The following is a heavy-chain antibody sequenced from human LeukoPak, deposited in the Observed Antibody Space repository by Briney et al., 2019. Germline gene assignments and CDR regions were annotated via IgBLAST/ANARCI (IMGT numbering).Heavy chain of an antibody. D-gene: IGHD6-13*01. CDR3: ARKVTTRVWTKFDY. V-gene: IGHV1-18*01. J-gene: IGHJ4*02. CDR2: ISAYNGNT. CDR1: GYTFTSYG. Sequence: ASVKVSCMASGYTFTSYGISWVRQAPGQGLEWMGWISAYNGNTNYAQKLQGRVTMTTDTSTSTAYMELRSLRSDDTAVHYCARKVTTRVWTKFDYWGQGTLVTVSS.